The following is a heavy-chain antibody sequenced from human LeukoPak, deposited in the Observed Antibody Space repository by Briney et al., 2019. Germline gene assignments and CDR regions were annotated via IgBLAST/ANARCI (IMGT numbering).Heavy chain of an antibody. Sequence: SETLSLTCTVSGGSISSGDYYWSWIRQPAGKGLEWIGRIYTSGSTNYNPSLKSRVTMSVDTSKNQFSLKLSSVTAADTAVYYWARERGSPGDGWGKGTTVTVSS. V-gene: IGHV4-61*02. CDR2: IYTSGST. CDR1: GGSISSGDYY. J-gene: IGHJ6*04. CDR3: ARERGSPGDG. D-gene: IGHD3-16*01.